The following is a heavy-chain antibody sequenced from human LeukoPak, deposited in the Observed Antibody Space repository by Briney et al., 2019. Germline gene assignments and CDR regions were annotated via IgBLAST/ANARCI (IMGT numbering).Heavy chain of an antibody. V-gene: IGHV1-69*13. CDR3: ASGSGGSYSGDFDY. D-gene: IGHD1-26*01. J-gene: IGHJ4*02. CDR1: GGTFSSYA. CDR2: IIPIFGTA. Sequence: ASVKVSCTASGGTFSSYAISWVRQAPGQGLEWMGGIIPIFGTANYAQKFQGRVTITADESTSTAYMELSSLRSEDTAVYYCASGSGGSYSGDFDYWGQGTLVTVSS.